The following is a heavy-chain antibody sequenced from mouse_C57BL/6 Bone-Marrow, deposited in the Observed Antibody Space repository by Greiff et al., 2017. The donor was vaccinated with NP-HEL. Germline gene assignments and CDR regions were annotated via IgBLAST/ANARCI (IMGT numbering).Heavy chain of an antibody. D-gene: IGHD3-3*01. CDR3: ARDGRDGYFDV. CDR2: ISDGGSYT. V-gene: IGHV5-4*01. CDR1: GFTFSSYA. Sequence: EVKVVESGGGLVKPGGSLKLSCAASGFTFSSYAMSWVRQTPEKRLEWVATISDGGSYTYYPDNVKGRFTISRDNAKNNLYLQMSHLKSEDTAMYYCARDGRDGYFDVWGTGTTVTVSS. J-gene: IGHJ1*03.